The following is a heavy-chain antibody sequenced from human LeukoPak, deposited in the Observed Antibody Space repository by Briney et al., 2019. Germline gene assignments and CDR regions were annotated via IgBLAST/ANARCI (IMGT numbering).Heavy chain of an antibody. Sequence: SETLSLTCAVYGGSFSGYYWSWIRQPPGKGLEWIGEINHSGSTNYNPSLKSRVTISVDTSKNQFSLKLSSVTAADTAVYYCAGGQTGYYDYVWGSYRYYFDYWGQGTLVTVSS. CDR2: INHSGST. CDR1: GGSFSGYY. CDR3: AGGQTGYYDYVWGSYRYYFDY. D-gene: IGHD3-16*02. V-gene: IGHV4-34*01. J-gene: IGHJ4*02.